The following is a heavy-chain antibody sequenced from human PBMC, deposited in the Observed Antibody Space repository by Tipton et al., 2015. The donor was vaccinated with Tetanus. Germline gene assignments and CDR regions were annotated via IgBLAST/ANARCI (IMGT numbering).Heavy chain of an antibody. CDR1: GGSISGSY. V-gene: IGHV4-59*01. D-gene: IGHD5-12*01. CDR2: VYHSGST. Sequence: TLHLTCTVSGGSISGSYWSWIRQPPGKELEWVGYVYHSGSTNYHPSLKSRLTISVDTSKNQFSLNLRSVITADTAVYYCARANNDYPKKGPFDYWGQGILVTVSS. CDR3: ARANNDYPKKGPFDY. J-gene: IGHJ4*02.